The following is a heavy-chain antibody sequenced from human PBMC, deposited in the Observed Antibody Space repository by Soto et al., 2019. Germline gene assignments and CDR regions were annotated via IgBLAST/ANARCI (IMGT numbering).Heavy chain of an antibody. CDR3: AGPTTENPTDHQTRFDY. CDR1: GGSFSGYY. CDR2: INHSGST. V-gene: IGHV4-34*01. J-gene: IGHJ4*02. D-gene: IGHD4-17*01. Sequence: KTSGTLSLTCAVYGGSFSGYYWGWIRQPPGKGLEWIGEINHSGSTNYNPSLKSRVTISVDTSKNQFSLKLSSETAADTAVYYCAGPTTENPTDHQTRFDYWGQGTLVTVSS.